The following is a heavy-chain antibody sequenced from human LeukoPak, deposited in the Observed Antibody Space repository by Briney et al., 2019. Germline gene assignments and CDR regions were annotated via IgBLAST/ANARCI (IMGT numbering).Heavy chain of an antibody. V-gene: IGHV4-39*07. D-gene: IGHD2-15*01. CDR3: ARDLVVAAFWFDP. CDR1: GGSISSSSYY. Sequence: SETLSLTCTVSGGSISSSSYYWGWIRQPPGKGLGWIGSIYYSGSTYYNPSLKSRVTISVDTSKNQFSLKLSSVTAADTAVYYCARDLVVAAFWFDPWGQGTLVTVSS. J-gene: IGHJ5*02. CDR2: IYYSGST.